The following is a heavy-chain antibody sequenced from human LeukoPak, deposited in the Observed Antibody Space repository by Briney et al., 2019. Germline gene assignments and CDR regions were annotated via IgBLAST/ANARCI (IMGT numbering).Heavy chain of an antibody. Sequence: GGSLRLSCAASGFTFSDYYMSWIRQAPGKGLEWVSYISSSGSTICYADSVKSRFTISRDNAKNSLYLQMNSLRAEDTAVYYCAREHFGVAPHYYYYYYMDVWGKGTTVTVSS. J-gene: IGHJ6*03. CDR3: AREHFGVAPHYYYYYYMDV. CDR2: ISSSGSTI. V-gene: IGHV3-11*01. CDR1: GFTFSDYY. D-gene: IGHD3-3*01.